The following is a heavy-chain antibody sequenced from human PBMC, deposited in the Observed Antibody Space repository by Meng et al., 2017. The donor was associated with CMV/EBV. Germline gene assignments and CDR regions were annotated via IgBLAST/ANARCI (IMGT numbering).Heavy chain of an antibody. CDR2: IRYDGSNK. D-gene: IGHD6-6*01. J-gene: IGHJ6*02. CDR1: GFTFSSYG. CDR3: ATWPYNSSYYYYGMDV. V-gene: IGHV3-30*02. Sequence: GGSLRLSCAASGFTFSSYGMHWVRQAPGKGLEWVAFIRYDGSNKYYADSVKGRFTISRDNSKSTLYLQMNSLRAEDTAVYYCATWPYNSSYYYYGMDVWGQGTTITVSS.